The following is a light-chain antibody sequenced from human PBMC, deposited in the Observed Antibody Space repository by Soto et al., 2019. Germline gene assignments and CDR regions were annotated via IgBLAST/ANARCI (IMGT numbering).Light chain of an antibody. CDR1: MSNIGNNY. V-gene: IGLV1-51*01. CDR2: NNN. CDR3: VTWDTSLRTGV. J-gene: IGLJ3*02. Sequence: QSVLTQPPSVSAAPGQKVTISCAVIMSNIGNNYVAWYQQFPGTVPKLLIYNNNGRPSGTPDRFSGSASGTSATLTITGLQTGDEADYFCVTWDTSLRTGVIGGGTKVTVL.